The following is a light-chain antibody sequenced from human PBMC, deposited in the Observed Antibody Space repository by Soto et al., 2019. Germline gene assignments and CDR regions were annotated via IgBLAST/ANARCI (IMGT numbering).Light chain of an antibody. V-gene: IGKV3-11*01. J-gene: IGKJ4*01. CDR3: QQRSNWSPALT. CDR2: DAS. Sequence: EIVLTQSPATLSLSPGERATLSCRASQSVSSYLAWYQQKPGQAPRLLIYDASNRATGIPARFSGSGSGTDFTLTISSLEPEDFSVYYCQQRSNWSPALTFCGGPKLDIK. CDR1: QSVSSY.